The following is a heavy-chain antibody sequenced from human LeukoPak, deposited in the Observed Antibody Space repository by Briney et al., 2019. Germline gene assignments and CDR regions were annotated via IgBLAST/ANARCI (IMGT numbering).Heavy chain of an antibody. CDR1: GFTFSSYS. CDR2: ISSSSSYI. D-gene: IGHD1-26*01. V-gene: IGHV3-21*01. Sequence: GGSLRLSCAASGFTFSSYSMNWVRQAPGKGLEWVSSISSSSSYIYYADSVKGRFTISSDNAKNSLYLQMNSLRAEDTAVYYCARVKRPRAIVGATPPPPPGGMDVWGQGTTVTVSS. J-gene: IGHJ6*02. CDR3: ARVKRPRAIVGATPPPPPGGMDV.